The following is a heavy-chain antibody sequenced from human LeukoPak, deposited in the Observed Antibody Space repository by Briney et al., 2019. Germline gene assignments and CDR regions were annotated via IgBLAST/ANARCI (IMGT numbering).Heavy chain of an antibody. D-gene: IGHD5-18*01. Sequence: SETLSPTFTVSGGSISSSSYYWGWIRQPPGKGLEWIGSIYYSGSTYYNPSLKSRVTISVDTSKNQFSLKLSSVTAADTAVYYCARRSRGYSYGFDYWGQGTLVTVSS. J-gene: IGHJ4*02. CDR3: ARRSRGYSYGFDY. V-gene: IGHV4-39*01. CDR1: GGSISSSSYY. CDR2: IYYSGST.